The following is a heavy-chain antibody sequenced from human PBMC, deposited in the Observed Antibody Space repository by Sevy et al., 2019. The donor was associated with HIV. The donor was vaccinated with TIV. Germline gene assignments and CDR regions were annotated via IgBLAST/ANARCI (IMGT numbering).Heavy chain of an antibody. J-gene: IGHJ3*02. V-gene: IGHV1-24*01. D-gene: IGHD5-12*01. CDR3: ATAPARMLVADDAFDI. CDR2: FDPEDGET. CDR1: GYILSELS. Sequence: ASVKVSCKVSGYILSELSVHWVRQAPGKGLEWMGGFDPEDGETIYAQKFQGRVTMTEDTSTDTAYMELTSLRSGDPAVYYCATAPARMLVADDAFDIWGQGTMVTVSS.